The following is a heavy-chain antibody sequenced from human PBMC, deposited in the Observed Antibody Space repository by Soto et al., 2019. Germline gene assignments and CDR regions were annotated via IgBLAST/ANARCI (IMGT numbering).Heavy chain of an antibody. CDR2: IYHSGST. J-gene: IGHJ6*02. V-gene: IGHV4-30-2*01. CDR3: ARGVVAYYYDSSGYYGRDDYYYGLDV. D-gene: IGHD3-22*01. CDR1: GGSIGWGGYS. Sequence: SGTVALTCAVSGGSIGWGGYSWGGVRQPPGEGLEWIGYIYHSGSTYYNPSLKSRVTISVDRSKNQFSLKLSSVTAADTAVYYCARGVVAYYYDSSGYYGRDDYYYGLDVWGQGTTVT.